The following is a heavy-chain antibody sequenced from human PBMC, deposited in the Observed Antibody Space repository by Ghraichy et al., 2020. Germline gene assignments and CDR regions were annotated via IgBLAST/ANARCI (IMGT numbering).Heavy chain of an antibody. Sequence: GGSLRLSCAASGFTFSSYSMNWVRQAPGKGLEWVSYISSSSSTIYYADSVKGRFTISRDNAKNSLYLQMNSLRDEDTAVYYCARDWVVTAPGGAFDIWGQGTMVTVSS. CDR2: ISSSSSTI. D-gene: IGHD2-21*02. CDR1: GFTFSSYS. V-gene: IGHV3-48*02. CDR3: ARDWVVTAPGGAFDI. J-gene: IGHJ3*02.